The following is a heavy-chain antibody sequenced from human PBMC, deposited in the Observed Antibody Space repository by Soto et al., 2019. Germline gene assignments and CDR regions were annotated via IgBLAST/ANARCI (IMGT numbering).Heavy chain of an antibody. CDR3: TRGYCSSTSCQGHILGPVYYFDY. CDR1: GFTFGDYA. V-gene: IGHV3-49*03. J-gene: IGHJ4*02. Sequence: GGSLRLSCTASGFTFGDYAMSWFRQAPGKGLEWVGFIRSKAYGGTTEYAASVKGRFTISRDDSKSIAYLQMNSLKTEDTAVYYCTRGYCSSTSCQGHILGPVYYFDYWGQGTLVTVSS. D-gene: IGHD2-2*01. CDR2: IRSKAYGGTT.